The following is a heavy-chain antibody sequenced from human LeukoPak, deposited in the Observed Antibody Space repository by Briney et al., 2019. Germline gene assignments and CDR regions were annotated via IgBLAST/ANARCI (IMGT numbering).Heavy chain of an antibody. CDR2: IYQSGKT. Sequence: SETLSLTCAVSGYAISSGYFWGWIRQPPGKGLEWIGSIYQSGKTYYNPSLKSRVTMSVDTAKNQFSLKLSPVTAADTAVYYCARRKDRWYSSSWYYFDYWGQGTLVTVSS. D-gene: IGHD6-13*01. V-gene: IGHV4-38-2*01. J-gene: IGHJ4*02. CDR3: ARRKDRWYSSSWYYFDY. CDR1: GYAISSGYF.